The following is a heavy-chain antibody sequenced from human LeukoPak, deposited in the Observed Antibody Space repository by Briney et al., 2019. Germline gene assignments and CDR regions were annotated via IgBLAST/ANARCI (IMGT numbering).Heavy chain of an antibody. J-gene: IGHJ4*02. V-gene: IGHV3-7*01. CDR3: ASELNIAAADY. CDR2: IKQDGSEK. CDR1: GFTFSSYW. D-gene: IGHD6-13*01. Sequence: PGGSLRLSCAASGFTFSSYWMHWVRQAPGKGLEWVANIKQDGSEKYYVDSVKGRFTISRDNAKNSLYLQMNSLRAEDTAVYYCASELNIAAADYWGQGTLVTVSS.